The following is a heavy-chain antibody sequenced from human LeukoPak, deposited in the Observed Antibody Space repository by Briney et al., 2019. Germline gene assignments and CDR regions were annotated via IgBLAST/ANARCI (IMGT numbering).Heavy chain of an antibody. CDR3: ARGYSSGWPDF. Sequence: GGSLRLSCAASGFXVSTSYINWVRQAPGKGLECVSVIYGGGSTHYADSVRGRFNISRDNSKNTLYLQINSLRAEGTAVYFCARGYSSGWPDFWGQGTLVTVSS. CDR1: GFXVSTSY. V-gene: IGHV3-53*01. D-gene: IGHD6-25*01. J-gene: IGHJ4*02. CDR2: IYGGGST.